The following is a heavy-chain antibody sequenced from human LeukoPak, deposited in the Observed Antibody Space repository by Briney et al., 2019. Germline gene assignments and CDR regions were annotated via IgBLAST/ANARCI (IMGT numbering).Heavy chain of an antibody. Sequence: ASVKVSCKASGYTFTSYGISWVRQAPGQGLEWMGWISAYNGNTNYAQKLQGRVTMNTDTSTSTAYMELRSLRSDDTAVYYCARTYSSSSYLYYYYYYYMDVWGKGTTVTVSS. J-gene: IGHJ6*03. V-gene: IGHV1-18*01. CDR2: ISAYNGNT. D-gene: IGHD6-13*01. CDR3: ARTYSSSSYLYYYYYYYMDV. CDR1: GYTFTSYG.